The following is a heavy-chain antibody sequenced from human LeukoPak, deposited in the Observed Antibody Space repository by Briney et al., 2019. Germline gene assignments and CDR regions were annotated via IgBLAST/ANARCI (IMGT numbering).Heavy chain of an antibody. CDR3: ARASAARHFDY. CDR1: DGSISSYY. J-gene: IGHJ4*02. CDR2: IYYSGST. D-gene: IGHD6-6*01. V-gene: IGHV4-59*01. Sequence: PSETLSLTCTVSDGSISSYYWSWIRQPPGKGLEWIGYIYYSGSTNYNPSLKSRVTISVDTSKNQFSLKLSSVTAADTAVYYCARASAARHFDYWGQGTLVTVSS.